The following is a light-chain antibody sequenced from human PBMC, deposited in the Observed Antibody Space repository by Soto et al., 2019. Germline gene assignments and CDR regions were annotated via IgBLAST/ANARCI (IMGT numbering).Light chain of an antibody. J-gene: IGLJ2*01. V-gene: IGLV1-44*01. CDR1: SSNIGSNT. CDR3: AAWDGSRSGWV. CDR2: SND. Sequence: QSVLTQAPSASGTPGQRVTISCSGSSSNIGSNTVSWYQQVPGTAPKLLIYSNDQRPSGVPDRFSGSKSGTSASLAIGGLQSEDEADYYCAAWDGSRSGWVFGGGTKVTVL.